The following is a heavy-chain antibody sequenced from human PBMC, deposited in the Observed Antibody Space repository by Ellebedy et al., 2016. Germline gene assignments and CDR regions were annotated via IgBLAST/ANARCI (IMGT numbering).Heavy chain of an antibody. Sequence: ASVKVSXXASGHTFTSYYMHWVRHPPGQGLEWMGIINPSGGSTSYAQKFQGRVTMTRDTSTSTVYMELSSLRSEDTAVYYCARVARGSRNYFDYWGQGTLVTVSS. D-gene: IGHD5-12*01. V-gene: IGHV1-46*01. J-gene: IGHJ4*02. CDR2: INPSGGST. CDR1: GHTFTSYY. CDR3: ARVARGSRNYFDY.